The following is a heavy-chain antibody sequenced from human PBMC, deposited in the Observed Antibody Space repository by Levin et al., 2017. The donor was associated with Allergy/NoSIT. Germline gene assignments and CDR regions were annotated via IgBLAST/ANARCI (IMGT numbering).Heavy chain of an antibody. CDR2: IHYIGGT. D-gene: IGHD2-21*01. CDR3: AGGLAPGGESEASFNY. CDR1: SGSIITYH. J-gene: IGHJ4*02. Sequence: SETLSLTCAVSSGSIITYHWSWIRQSPGKGLEWIGSIHYIGGTNYNPSLKSRVTVSMDTSKNQFSLKVSSVTAADTAIYYCAGGLAPGGESEASFNYWGQGTLVTVSS. V-gene: IGHV4-59*01.